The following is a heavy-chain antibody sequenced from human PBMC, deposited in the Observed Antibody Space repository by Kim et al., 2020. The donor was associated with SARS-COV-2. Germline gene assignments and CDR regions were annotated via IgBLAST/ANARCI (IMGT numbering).Heavy chain of an antibody. D-gene: IGHD2-2*01. J-gene: IGHJ5*02. CDR2: IYYSGST. Sequence: SETLSLTYTVSGGSISSGGYYWSWIRQHPGKGLEWIGYIYYSGSTYYNPSLKSRVTISVDTSKNQFSLKLSSVTAADTAVYYCARAPKRDIVVATWGQGTLVTVSS. CDR1: GGSISSGGYY. V-gene: IGHV4-31*03. CDR3: ARAPKRDIVVAT.